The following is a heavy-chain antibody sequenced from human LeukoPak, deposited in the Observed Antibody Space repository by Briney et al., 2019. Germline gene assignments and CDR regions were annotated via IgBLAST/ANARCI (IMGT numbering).Heavy chain of an antibody. J-gene: IGHJ6*02. CDR3: ARIPSWDDILTKIEDV. Sequence: PSETLSLTCTVSGGSISSYYWSWIRQPPGKGLEWIGYIYYSGSTNYNPSLKSRVTISVDTSKNQFSLKLSSVTAADTAVYYCARIPSWDDILTKIEDVWGQGTTVTVSS. V-gene: IGHV4-59*08. D-gene: IGHD3-9*01. CDR1: GGSISSYY. CDR2: IYYSGST.